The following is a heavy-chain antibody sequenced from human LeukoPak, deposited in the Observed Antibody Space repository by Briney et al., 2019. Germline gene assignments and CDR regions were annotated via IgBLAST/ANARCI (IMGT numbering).Heavy chain of an antibody. D-gene: IGHD6-13*01. CDR1: GYTFTDYY. V-gene: IGHV1-2*02. CDR3: ARSGSSWKRSSFDP. CDR2: INPNSGGT. J-gene: IGHJ5*02. Sequence: ASVKVSCKTSGYTFTDYYIHWVRQAPGQGPEWMGWINPNSGGTNYAQNLQGRVTMTRDTSISTAYMELSRLRSDDTAVYYCARSGSSWKRSSFDPWGQGTLVTVSS.